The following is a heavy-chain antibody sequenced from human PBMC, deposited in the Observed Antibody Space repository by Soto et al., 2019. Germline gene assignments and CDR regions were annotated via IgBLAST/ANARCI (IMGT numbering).Heavy chain of an antibody. CDR3: AKDRQPDGLWPFDH. J-gene: IGHJ4*02. V-gene: IGHV3-23*01. CDR2: IFGNGGGI. CDR1: GFTFSTYA. D-gene: IGHD2-8*01. Sequence: EVELLESGGGLVQPGGSLILSCAASGFTFSTYAMSWVRQAPGKGLEWVSGIFGNGGGISYGDSVKGRFTISRDNSNNMLYLQMHRLRVEDTAVYYCAKDRQPDGLWPFDHWGQGTLVTASS.